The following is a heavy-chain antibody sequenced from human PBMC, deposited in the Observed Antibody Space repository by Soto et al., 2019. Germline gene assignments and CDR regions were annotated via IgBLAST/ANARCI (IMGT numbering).Heavy chain of an antibody. V-gene: IGHV1-24*01. J-gene: IGHJ6*02. Sequence: ASVKVSCKVSEYTLTELSMHWVRQAPGKGLEWMGGFDPEDGETIYAQKFQGRVTMTEDTSTDTAYMELSSLRSEDTAVYYCATVSGNILVVTKGYYYGMDVCGQXSTVTVSS. CDR3: ATVSGNILVVTKGYYYGMDV. D-gene: IGHD2-2*01. CDR1: EYTLTELS. CDR2: FDPEDGET.